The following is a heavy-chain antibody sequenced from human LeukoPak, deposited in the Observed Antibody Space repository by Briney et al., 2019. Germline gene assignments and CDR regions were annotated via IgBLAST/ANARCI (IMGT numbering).Heavy chain of an antibody. CDR2: LSGSGTP. V-gene: IGHV3-23*01. Sequence: GGSLKLSCAVSGFTFDNFAMNWVRQPPGKGLEWVSSLSGSGTPLYADSVKGRFTISRDNSKNTLYLQMNSLRAEDTAVYYCAKEDAVADNWGQGTLVTVSS. CDR3: AKEDAVADN. J-gene: IGHJ4*02. D-gene: IGHD6-19*01. CDR1: GFTFDNFA.